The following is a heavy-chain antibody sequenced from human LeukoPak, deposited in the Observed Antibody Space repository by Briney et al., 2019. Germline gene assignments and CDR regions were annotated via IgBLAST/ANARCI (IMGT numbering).Heavy chain of an antibody. CDR3: ASYTPKLLNDAFDI. D-gene: IGHD3-10*01. CDR2: IYYSGST. CDR1: GGSISSSSYY. V-gene: IGHV4-39*07. J-gene: IGHJ3*02. Sequence: SETLSLTCTVSGGSISSSSYYWGWIRQPPGKGLEWIGSIYYSGSTYYNPSLKSRVTISVDRSKNQFSLKLSSVTAADTAVYYCASYTPKLLNDAFDIWGQGTMVTVSS.